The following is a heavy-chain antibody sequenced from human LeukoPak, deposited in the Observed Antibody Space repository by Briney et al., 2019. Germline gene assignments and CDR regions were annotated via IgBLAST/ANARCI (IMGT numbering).Heavy chain of an antibody. CDR2: IYYSGST. CDR3: ARSRVGATGDAFDI. CDR1: GGSIGSSSYY. J-gene: IGHJ3*02. V-gene: IGHV4-39*01. Sequence: SETLSLTCTVSGGSIGSSSYYWGWIRQPPGKGLEWIGSIYYSGSTYYNPSLKSRVTISVDTSKNQFSLKLSSVTAADTAVYYCARSRVGATGDAFDIWGQGTMVTVSS. D-gene: IGHD1-26*01.